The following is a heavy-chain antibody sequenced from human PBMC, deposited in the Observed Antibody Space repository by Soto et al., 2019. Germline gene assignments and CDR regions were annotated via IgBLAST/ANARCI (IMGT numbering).Heavy chain of an antibody. CDR1: GGTFSSYA. CDR2: IIPIFGTA. D-gene: IGHD2-15*01. V-gene: IGHV1-69*13. J-gene: IGHJ5*02. Sequence: ASVKVSCKASGGTFSSYAISWVRQAPGQGLEWMGGIIPIFGTANYAQKFQGRVTITADESTSTAYMELSSLRSEDTAVYYCADCSGGRCYSGIGWFDPWGQGTLVTVSS. CDR3: ADCSGGRCYSGIGWFDP.